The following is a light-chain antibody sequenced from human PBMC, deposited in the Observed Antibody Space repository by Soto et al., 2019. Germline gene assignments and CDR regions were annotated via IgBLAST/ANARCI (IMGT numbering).Light chain of an antibody. CDR1: SSDVGGYNF. Sequence: QSVLTQPRSVSGSPGQSVTISCTGTSSDVGGYNFVSWFQQHPGKAPKLIIYDVIKRPSGVPHRFSGSKSGNTASLSVSGLQADDEADYYCSSYAGSNNLVFGGGTKVTVL. V-gene: IGLV2-11*01. CDR3: SSYAGSNNLV. J-gene: IGLJ3*02. CDR2: DVI.